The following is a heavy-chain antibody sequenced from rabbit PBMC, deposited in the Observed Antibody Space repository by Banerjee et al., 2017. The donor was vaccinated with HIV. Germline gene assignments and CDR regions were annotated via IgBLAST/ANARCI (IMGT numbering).Heavy chain of an antibody. V-gene: IGHV1S45*01. CDR2: INAVTGKA. Sequence: QEQLVESGGGLVRPEGSLKLSCTASGFSFSNKAGMCWVRQAPGKGLQWIACINAVTGKAVYATWAKGLFTFSKTSSTTVTLKMPSLTAADTATDFCARDTSSSFSSYGMDLWGPVTLVTVS. CDR3: ARDTSSSFSSYGMDL. D-gene: IGHD1-1*01. J-gene: IGHJ6*01. CDR1: GFSFSNKAG.